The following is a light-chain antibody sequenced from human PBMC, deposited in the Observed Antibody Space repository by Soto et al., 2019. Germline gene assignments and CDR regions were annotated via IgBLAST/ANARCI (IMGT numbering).Light chain of an antibody. CDR1: QGIAPY. J-gene: IGKJ4*01. CDR2: ATS. V-gene: IGKV1-27*01. Sequence: DVQMTQSPSSLSAFVGDRVTITCRASQGIAPYLAWFQQNPGKVPKLLLYATSTLQSGVPSRFSGSGSGTDFTLTISSLQAEDVGTYYCQKYNSAPLTFGGGTKVEIK. CDR3: QKYNSAPLT.